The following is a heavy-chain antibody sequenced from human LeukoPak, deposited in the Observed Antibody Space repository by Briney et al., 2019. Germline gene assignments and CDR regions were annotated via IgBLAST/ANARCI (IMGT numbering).Heavy chain of an antibody. J-gene: IGHJ4*02. D-gene: IGHD1-26*01. CDR2: ISYDGSNK. Sequence: GGSLRLSCAASRFTFSSYAMHWVRQAPGKGLEWVAFISYDGSNKYYADSVKGRFTISRVNSKNTLYLQMNSLRAGDTAVYYCARQNSGSYYDYWGQGTLVTVSS. CDR3: ARQNSGSYYDY. CDR1: RFTFSSYA. V-gene: IGHV3-30*04.